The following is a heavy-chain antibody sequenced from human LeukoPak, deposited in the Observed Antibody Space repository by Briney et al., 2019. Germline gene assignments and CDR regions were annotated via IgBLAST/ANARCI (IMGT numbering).Heavy chain of an antibody. V-gene: IGHV1-69*04. CDR1: GGTFSSYA. D-gene: IGHD4-23*01. CDR3: AREDGNSDTPFDY. CDR2: IIPILGIA. Sequence: ASVKVSCKASGGTFSSYAISWVRQAPGQGLEWMGRIIPILGIANYAQKFQGRVTITADKSTSTAYMELSSLRSEDTAVYYCAREDGNSDTPFDYWGQGTLVTVSS. J-gene: IGHJ4*02.